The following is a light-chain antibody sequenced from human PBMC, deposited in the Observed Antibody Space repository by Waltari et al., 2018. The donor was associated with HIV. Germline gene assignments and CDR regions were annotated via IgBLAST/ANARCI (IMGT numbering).Light chain of an antibody. CDR3: QAWDRSVV. CDR1: QLGDKF. CDR2: QDT. J-gene: IGLJ2*01. Sequence: SYELTQPPSVSVSPGQTASITCSGDQLGDKFVCWYQQRPGHSPVLVIYQDTKRPSGIPERFSGSNSGNTATLTITGTQSMDEADYYCQAWDRSVVFGGGTKLTVL. V-gene: IGLV3-1*01.